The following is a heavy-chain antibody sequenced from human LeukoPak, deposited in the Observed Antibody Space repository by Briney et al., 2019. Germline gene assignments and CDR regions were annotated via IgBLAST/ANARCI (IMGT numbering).Heavy chain of an antibody. V-gene: IGHV3-30*04. CDR3: AKDPIDWGTIYFDY. Sequence: GGSLRLSCAASGFTFSSYAMHWVRQAPGKGLEWVAVISYDGSNKYYADSVKGRFTISRDNSKNTLYLQMNSLRAEDTAVYYCAKDPIDWGTIYFDYWGQGTLVTVSS. CDR1: GFTFSSYA. J-gene: IGHJ4*02. CDR2: ISYDGSNK. D-gene: IGHD3-9*01.